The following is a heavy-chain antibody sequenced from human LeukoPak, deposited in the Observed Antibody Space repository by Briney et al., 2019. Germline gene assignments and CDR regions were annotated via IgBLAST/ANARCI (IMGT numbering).Heavy chain of an antibody. V-gene: IGHV1-2*02. CDR2: INPNNGGT. Sequence: ASVKVSCKASGYTFTGYYMHWVRPAPGQGLEWMGWINPNNGGTNYAQKFQGRVTMTRATSISTDYMELSRLRSDDTAVYYCARESSLSGYSSDAFDIWGQGTMVTVSS. J-gene: IGHJ3*02. CDR3: ARESSLSGYSSDAFDI. D-gene: IGHD3-22*01. CDR1: GYTFTGYY.